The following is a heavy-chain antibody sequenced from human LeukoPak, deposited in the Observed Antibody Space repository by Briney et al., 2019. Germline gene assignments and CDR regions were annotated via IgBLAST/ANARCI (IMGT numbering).Heavy chain of an antibody. CDR1: GFTFSSYT. CDR2: ISSSSTYI. CDR3: ARLRRYGGNWAFDY. J-gene: IGHJ4*02. V-gene: IGHV3-21*01. Sequence: GGSLRLSCAASGFTFSSYTMNWVRQAPGKGLEWVSSISSSSTYIYYADSVKGRFTIFRDNAKNSLYLQMNSLRAEDTAVYYRARLRRYGGNWAFDYWGQGTLVTASS. D-gene: IGHD4-23*01.